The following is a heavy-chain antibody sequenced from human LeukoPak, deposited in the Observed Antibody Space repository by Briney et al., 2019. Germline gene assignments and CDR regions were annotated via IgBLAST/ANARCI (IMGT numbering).Heavy chain of an antibody. J-gene: IGHJ6*03. Sequence: SETLSLTCAVYGGSFSGYYWSWTRQPPGKGLEWIGEINHSGSTNYNPSLKSRVTISVDTSKNQFSLKLSSVTAADTAVYYCARHAGRYCSSTSCFPWDYYYYYMDVWGKGTTVTISS. D-gene: IGHD2-2*01. V-gene: IGHV4-34*01. CDR1: GGSFSGYY. CDR2: INHSGST. CDR3: ARHAGRYCSSTSCFPWDYYYYYMDV.